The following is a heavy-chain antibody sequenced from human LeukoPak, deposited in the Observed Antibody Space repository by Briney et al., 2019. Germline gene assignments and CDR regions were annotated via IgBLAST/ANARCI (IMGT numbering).Heavy chain of an antibody. CDR3: VKGGSVRYDY. D-gene: IGHD3-10*01. V-gene: IGHV3-23*01. Sequence: GSLRLSCAASGFTSRSYAMTWVRQAPGKGLEWVSAIGGSGRDTYYADSVKGRFTISRDISKNTLYPQMNSLRAEDTAVYYCVKGGSVRYDYWGQGTLVTVSS. J-gene: IGHJ4*02. CDR2: IGGSGRDT. CDR1: GFTSRSYA.